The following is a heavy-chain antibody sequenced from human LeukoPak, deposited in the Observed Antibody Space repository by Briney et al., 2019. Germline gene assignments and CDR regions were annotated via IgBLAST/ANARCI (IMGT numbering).Heavy chain of an antibody. D-gene: IGHD1-14*01. J-gene: IGHJ4*02. CDR2: ITYDGSNK. CDR1: RFTFSSNA. Sequence: GRSLRLSCAASRFTFSSNAMHWVRQAPGKGLEWVAVITYDGSNKYYADSVKGRFTISRDNSRNTLYLQMNSLRAEDTAVYYCARATVALRRITALDYWGQGTLVTVSS. CDR3: ARATVALRRITALDY. V-gene: IGHV3-30-3*01.